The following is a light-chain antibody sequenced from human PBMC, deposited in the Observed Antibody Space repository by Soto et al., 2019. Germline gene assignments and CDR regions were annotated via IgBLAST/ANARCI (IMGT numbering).Light chain of an antibody. V-gene: IGLV2-23*01. CDR1: SSDVGAYNL. CDR2: EGS. Sequence: QSVLTQPPSASGSPGQSVTISCTGTSSDVGAYNLVSWYQQLPGKAPKLMIYEGSKRPSGVSNRFSGSKSGNTASLTISGLQAEDEADYYCSSYAGSSTFYVFGTGTKVTV. J-gene: IGLJ1*01. CDR3: SSYAGSSTFYV.